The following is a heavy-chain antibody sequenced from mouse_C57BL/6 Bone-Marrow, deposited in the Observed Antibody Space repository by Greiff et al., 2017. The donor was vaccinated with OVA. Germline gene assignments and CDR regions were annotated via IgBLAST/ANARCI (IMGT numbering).Heavy chain of an antibody. V-gene: IGHV1-26*01. J-gene: IGHJ1*03. D-gene: IGHD1-1*01. CDR1: GYTFTDYY. Sequence: EVQLQQSGPELVKPGASVKIPCKASGYTFTDYYMNWVKQSHGKSLEWIGDINPNNGGTSYNQKFKGKATLTVDKSSSTAYMELRSLTSEDSAVYYCARPLDYYGSSYWYFDVWGTGTTVTVSS. CDR3: ARPLDYYGSSYWYFDV. CDR2: INPNNGGT.